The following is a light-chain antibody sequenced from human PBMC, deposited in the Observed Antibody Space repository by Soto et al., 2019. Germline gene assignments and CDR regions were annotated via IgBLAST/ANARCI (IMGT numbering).Light chain of an antibody. V-gene: IGKV3-20*01. CDR3: QQYGSSPC. CDR1: QSVSSSY. J-gene: IGKJ3*01. Sequence: EIVLTQSPGTLSLSPGERATLSCRASQSVSSSYLAWYQQKLGQAPRLLIYGASSRATGIPDRFSGSGSGTDFTLTISRLEPEDFAVYYCQQYGSSPCFGPGTKVDIK. CDR2: GAS.